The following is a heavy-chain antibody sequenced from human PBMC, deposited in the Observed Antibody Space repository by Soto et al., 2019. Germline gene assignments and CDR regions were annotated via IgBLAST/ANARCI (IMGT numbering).Heavy chain of an antibody. CDR1: SASIDNN. D-gene: IGHD6-19*01. V-gene: IGHV4-4*02. CDR2: IHQSGIS. CDR3: ERSFGWYAFDQ. Sequence: QMQLLESGPGLVKPSETLSLTCAFSSASIDNNWNWVRQPPGKGLEWIGEIHQSGISYKNPSLKSRVTMSVDKSKNHFSLNLSSVTAADTAVYFCERSFGWYAFDQWGQGTLVTVSS. J-gene: IGHJ4*02.